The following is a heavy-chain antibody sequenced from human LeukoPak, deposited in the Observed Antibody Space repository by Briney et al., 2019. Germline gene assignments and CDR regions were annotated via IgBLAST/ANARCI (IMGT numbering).Heavy chain of an antibody. V-gene: IGHV4-39*01. CDR3: ARIGPKLWFDGHDAFDI. J-gene: IGHJ3*02. Sequence: SETLSLTCTVSGGSISSSSYYWGWIRQPPGKGLEWIGSIYYSGSTYYNPSLKSRVTISVDTSKHQFSLKLSSVTAADTAVYYCARIGPKLWFDGHDAFDIWGQGTMVTVSS. CDR2: IYYSGST. CDR1: GGSISSSSYY. D-gene: IGHD3-10*01.